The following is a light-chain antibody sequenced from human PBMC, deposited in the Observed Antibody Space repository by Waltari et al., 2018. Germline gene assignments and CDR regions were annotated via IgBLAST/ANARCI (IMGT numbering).Light chain of an antibody. CDR2: EDS. J-gene: IGLJ2*01. Sequence: YEVTQPPSVSVSPGQTASITCYGAKLGDKYACWYQQKPGQSPVLVIYEDSKRPSGIPERFSGSNSGNTATLTISGTQAMDEADYYCQAWDSSTYVVFGGGTKLTVL. CDR1: KLGDKY. V-gene: IGLV3-1*01. CDR3: QAWDSSTYVV.